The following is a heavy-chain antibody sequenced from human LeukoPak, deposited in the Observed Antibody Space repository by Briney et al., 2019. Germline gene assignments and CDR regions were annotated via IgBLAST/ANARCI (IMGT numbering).Heavy chain of an antibody. D-gene: IGHD3-16*01. CDR1: GVTLSNYW. V-gene: IGHV3-7*01. CDR2: IKQDGSEK. Sequence: GGSLRLSCAASGVTLSNYWMSWVRQAPGKGLEWVANIKQDGSEKYYVDSVKGRFTISRDNAKNSLYLQMNSLRPEDTAVFHCARGGAVTGSTVIDYWGQGTLVTVSS. J-gene: IGHJ4*02. CDR3: ARGGAVTGSTVIDY.